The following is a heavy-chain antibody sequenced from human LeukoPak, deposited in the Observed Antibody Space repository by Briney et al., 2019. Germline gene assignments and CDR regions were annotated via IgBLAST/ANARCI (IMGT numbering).Heavy chain of an antibody. J-gene: IGHJ5*02. Sequence: PSGTLSLTCAVSGGSISSSNWWSWVRQPPGKGLEWIGEIYHSGSTNYNPSLKSRVTISVDKSKNQFSLKLSSVTAADTAVYYCARDSSSWPLPRWFDPWGQGTLVTVSS. D-gene: IGHD6-13*01. CDR3: ARDSSSWPLPRWFDP. CDR2: IYHSGST. CDR1: GGSISSSNW. V-gene: IGHV4-4*02.